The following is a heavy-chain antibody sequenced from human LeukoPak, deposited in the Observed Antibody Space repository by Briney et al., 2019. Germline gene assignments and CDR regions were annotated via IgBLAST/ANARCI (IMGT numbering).Heavy chain of an antibody. Sequence: AGSVKVSCKASGYTFTGYYMHWVRQAPGQGLEWMGWICADNGNTNYAQKLQSRVPMTTDTSTSTAYMELRSLRSDDTAVYYCARHPHSYGQGSFDYWGQGTLVTVSS. CDR1: GYTFTGYY. D-gene: IGHD5-18*01. V-gene: IGHV1-18*04. J-gene: IGHJ4*02. CDR3: ARHPHSYGQGSFDY. CDR2: ICADNGNT.